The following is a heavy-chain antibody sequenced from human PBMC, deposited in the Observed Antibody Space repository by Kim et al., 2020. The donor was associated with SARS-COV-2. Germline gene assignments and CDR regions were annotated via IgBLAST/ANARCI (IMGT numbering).Heavy chain of an antibody. D-gene: IGHD4-4*01. CDR3: ARGPNYSPFDY. J-gene: IGHJ4*02. CDR2: R. V-gene: IGHV3-48*03. Sequence: RYDADSVRGRFTISRGNDKNSLFLQMNSLRAEDTAVYYCARGPNYSPFDYWGQGTLVTVSS.